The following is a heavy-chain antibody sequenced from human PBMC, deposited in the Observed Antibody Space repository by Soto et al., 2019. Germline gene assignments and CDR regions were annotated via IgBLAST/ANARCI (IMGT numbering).Heavy chain of an antibody. D-gene: IGHD1-26*01. J-gene: IGHJ4*02. CDR3: ARSGQHPLAY. CDR2: STHTGNT. V-gene: IGHV1-18*01. Sequence: ASVKVSCKTSGYAFPHYVINWVRQAPGHGLEWMGFSTHTGNTNYAQNFQGRVVLTTDTSTSTAYMEVTSLRSDDTAVYYCARSGQHPLAYWGRGSPVTVSS. CDR1: GYAFPHYV.